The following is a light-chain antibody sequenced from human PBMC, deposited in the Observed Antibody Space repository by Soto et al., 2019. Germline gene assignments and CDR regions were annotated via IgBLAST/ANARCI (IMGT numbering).Light chain of an antibody. Sequence: DIQMTQSPSTLSASVGDRVAITCRASQSIRYWVAWYQHKPGKAPKLLIYDASTLESGVPTRFSGSGPGTEFTLTISSLHPDDFATYYCQQYSILSTFGQGTKV. CDR2: DAS. CDR1: QSIRYW. J-gene: IGKJ1*01. V-gene: IGKV1-5*01. CDR3: QQYSILST.